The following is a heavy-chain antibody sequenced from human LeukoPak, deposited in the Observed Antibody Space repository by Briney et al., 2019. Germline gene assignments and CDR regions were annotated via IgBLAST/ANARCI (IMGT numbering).Heavy chain of an antibody. D-gene: IGHD3-22*01. V-gene: IGHV3-21*01. Sequence: GGSLRLSCAASGFTFSSYSMNWVRQAPGKGLEWVSSISSSSSYIHYADSVKGRFSISRDNAKNSLYLQMNSLRAEDTAVYYCARDRNYDGSVYYEDDYFDYWGQGTLVTVSS. CDR2: ISSSSSYI. CDR3: ARDRNYDGSVYYEDDYFDY. J-gene: IGHJ4*02. CDR1: GFTFSSYS.